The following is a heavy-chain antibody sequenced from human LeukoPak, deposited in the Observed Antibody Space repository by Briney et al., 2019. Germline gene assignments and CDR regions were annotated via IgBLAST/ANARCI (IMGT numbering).Heavy chain of an antibody. CDR1: GGSISSSSYY. Sequence: SETLSLTCTVSGGSISSSSYYWGWIRQPPGKGLEWIGSIYYSGSTYYNPSLKSRVTISVDTSMNQFSLKLSSVTAADTAVYYCASFIYDFWSGYYKGGYWGQGTLVTVSS. J-gene: IGHJ1*01. CDR2: IYYSGST. CDR3: ASFIYDFWSGYYKGGY. V-gene: IGHV4-39*07. D-gene: IGHD3-3*01.